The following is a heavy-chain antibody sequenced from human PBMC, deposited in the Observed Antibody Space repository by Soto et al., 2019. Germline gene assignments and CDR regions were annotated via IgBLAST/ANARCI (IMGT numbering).Heavy chain of an antibody. D-gene: IGHD3-22*01. CDR1: GGSFSGYY. CDR2: INHSGST. V-gene: IGHV4-34*01. CDR3: ARGVVRGYSSGYYHYFDY. J-gene: IGHJ4*02. Sequence: QVQLQQWGAGLLKPSETLSLTCAVYGGSFSGYYWSWIRQPPGKGLEWIGEINHSGSTNYNPSLKSRVTISVDTSKNQFSLKLSSVTAADTAVYYCARGVVRGYSSGYYHYFDYWGQGTLVTVSS.